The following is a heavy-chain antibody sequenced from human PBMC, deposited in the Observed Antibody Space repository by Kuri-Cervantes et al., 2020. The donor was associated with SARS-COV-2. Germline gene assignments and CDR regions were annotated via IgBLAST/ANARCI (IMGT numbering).Heavy chain of an antibody. D-gene: IGHD3-22*01. CDR3: ARDSVRYYYDSSGYYPPRDYYYYGMDV. J-gene: IGHJ6*02. Sequence: GESLKISCAASGFTFSSYSMNWVRQAPGKGLEWVSYISSSSSTIYYADSVKGRFTISRDNAKNSLYLQMNSLRAEDTAVYYCARDSVRYYYDSSGYYPPRDYYYYGMDVWGQGTTVTVSS. CDR2: ISSSSSTI. V-gene: IGHV3-48*01. CDR1: GFTFSSYS.